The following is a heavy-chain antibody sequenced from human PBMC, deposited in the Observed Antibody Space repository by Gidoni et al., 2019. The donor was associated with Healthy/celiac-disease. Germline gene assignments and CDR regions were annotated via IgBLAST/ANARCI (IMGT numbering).Heavy chain of an antibody. V-gene: IGHV3-11*06. D-gene: IGHD2-21*02. Sequence: QVQLVQSGGGLVKPGGSRDLPCAASGCTCSDYYMSWIRQAPGKGLEWVSYISSSSSYTNYADSVKGRFTITRDTAKNSLYLQMNSLRAEDTAVYYCARSKVVTPRQYYFDYWGQGTLVTVSS. CDR1: GCTCSDYY. CDR2: ISSSSSYT. J-gene: IGHJ4*02. CDR3: ARSKVVTPRQYYFDY.